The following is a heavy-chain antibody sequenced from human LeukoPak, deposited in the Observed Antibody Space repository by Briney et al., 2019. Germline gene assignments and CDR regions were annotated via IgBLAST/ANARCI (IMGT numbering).Heavy chain of an antibody. J-gene: IGHJ6*03. CDR2: IKSKTDGGTT. V-gene: IGHV3-15*01. CDR1: GFTFSNAW. D-gene: IGHD2-15*01. Sequence: PGGSLRLSCAPSGFTFSNAWMSWVRQAPGKGLEWVGRIKSKTDGGTTDYAAPVKGRFTISRDDSKNTLYLQMNSLKTEDTAVYYCTTLKDIVVVVAATPDYYYYMDVWGKGTTVTVSS. CDR3: TTLKDIVVVVAATPDYYYYMDV.